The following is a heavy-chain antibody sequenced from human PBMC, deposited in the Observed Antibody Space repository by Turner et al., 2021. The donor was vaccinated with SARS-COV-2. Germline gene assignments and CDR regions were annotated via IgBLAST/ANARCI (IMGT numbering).Heavy chain of an antibody. Sequence: QLQLQESGPGLVKPSETLSLTCTVSGGSISSSSYYWGWIRQPPGKGLEWIGNIYYSGRTYYNPSLKSRVTISVDTSKNQFSLKLSSVTATDTAVYYCARRLVVQGTDDYSYYYGMDVWGQGTTVTVSS. D-gene: IGHD3-22*01. CDR1: GGSISSSSYY. V-gene: IGHV4-39*01. CDR3: ARRLVVQGTDDYSYYYGMDV. J-gene: IGHJ6*02. CDR2: IYYSGRT.